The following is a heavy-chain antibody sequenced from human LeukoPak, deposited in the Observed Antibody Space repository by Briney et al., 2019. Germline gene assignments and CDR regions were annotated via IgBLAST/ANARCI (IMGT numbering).Heavy chain of an antibody. V-gene: IGHV4-31*03. CDR2: IYYSGST. Sequence: SETLSLTCTVSGGSISSGGYYWSWIRQHPGKGLEWIGYIYYSGSTYYNPSLKSRVTISVDTSKNQFSLKLSSVTAADTAVYYCARERADPWYFDYWGQGTLVTVSS. J-gene: IGHJ4*02. CDR1: GGSISSGGYY. CDR3: ARERADPWYFDY.